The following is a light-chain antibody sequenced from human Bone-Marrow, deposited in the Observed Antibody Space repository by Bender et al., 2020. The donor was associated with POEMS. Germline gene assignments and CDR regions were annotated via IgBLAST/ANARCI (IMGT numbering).Light chain of an antibody. J-gene: IGLJ2*01. CDR2: KDR. CDR3: QSTDTSGTYVV. CDR1: ALPKQY. Sequence: SYELTQPPSVSVSPGQTARITCSGDALPKQYVYWYQQRPGQAPLLVIYKDRERPSGIPERFSGSTSGTTVTLTISGVQAEDEADYYCQSTDTSGTYVVFGGGTELTVL. V-gene: IGLV3-25*03.